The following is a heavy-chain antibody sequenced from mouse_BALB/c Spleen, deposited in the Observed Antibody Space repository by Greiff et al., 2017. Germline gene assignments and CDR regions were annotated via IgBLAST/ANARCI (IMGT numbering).Heavy chain of an antibody. CDR2: ISYDGSN. D-gene: IGHD2-14*01. V-gene: IGHV3-6*02. Sequence: EVKLEESGPGLVKPSQSLSLTCSVTGYSITSGYYWNWIRQFPGNKLEWMGYISYDGSNNYNPSLKNRISITRDTSKNQFFLKLNSVTTEDTATYYCAQVPAMDYWGQGTSVTVSS. J-gene: IGHJ4*01. CDR1: GYSITSGYY. CDR3: AQVPAMDY.